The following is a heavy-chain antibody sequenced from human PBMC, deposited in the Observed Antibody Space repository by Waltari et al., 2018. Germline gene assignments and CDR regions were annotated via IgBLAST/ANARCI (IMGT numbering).Heavy chain of an antibody. D-gene: IGHD3-3*01. CDR1: GGSISSGGYS. CDR2: IYQRGST. CDR3: ARGRYDVWSGYYLDY. Sequence: QLQLQESGSGLVKPSQTLSLTCAVSGGSISSGGYSWSWIRQPPGKGLEWIGYIYQRGSTYDNPSLNSRVTRSGDRSKNQFSLKLSSVTAADTAVYYCARGRYDVWSGYYLDYWGQGTLVTVSS. V-gene: IGHV4-30-2*01. J-gene: IGHJ4*02.